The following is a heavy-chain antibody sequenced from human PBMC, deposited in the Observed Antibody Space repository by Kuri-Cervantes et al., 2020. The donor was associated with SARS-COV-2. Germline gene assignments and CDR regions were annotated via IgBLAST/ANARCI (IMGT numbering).Heavy chain of an antibody. D-gene: IGHD5-18*01. Sequence: SVKVSCKASGGTLSGFGLSWVRQAPGQGLEWMGGTISVWDASTYAQKFEGRVTITADEYTDTGYMELVGLRSDDTAVYYCARGLTLEGDSYGYHYWGQGTLVTVSS. CDR3: ARGLTLEGDSYGYHY. CDR1: GGTLSGFG. CDR2: TISVWDAS. J-gene: IGHJ4*02. V-gene: IGHV1-69*13.